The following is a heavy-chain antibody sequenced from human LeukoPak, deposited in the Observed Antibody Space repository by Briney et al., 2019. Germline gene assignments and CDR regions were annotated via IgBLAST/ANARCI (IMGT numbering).Heavy chain of an antibody. CDR3: ARTYMTSARFDP. V-gene: IGHV4-31*03. J-gene: IGHJ5*02. CDR1: GGSLSSSSYY. D-gene: IGHD2-21*02. Sequence: PSETLSLTCTVSGGSLSSSSYYWSWIRQHPGKGLEWIGYIHYTGSTYYNASLKSRVTISVDTSKNQFSLKLSSVTAADTAVYYCARTYMTSARFDPWGQGTLVTVSS. CDR2: IHYTGST.